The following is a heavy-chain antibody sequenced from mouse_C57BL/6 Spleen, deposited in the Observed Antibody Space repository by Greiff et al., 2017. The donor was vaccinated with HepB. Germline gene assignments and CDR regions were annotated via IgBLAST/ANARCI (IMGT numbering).Heavy chain of an antibody. Sequence: VHVKQSGAELVRPGASVKLSCTASGFNIKDDYMHWVKQRPEQGLEWIGWIDPENGDTEYASKFQGKATITADTSSNTAYLQLSSLTSEDTAVYYCTTIYYGYEAYWGQGTLVTVSA. CDR2: IDPENGDT. CDR3: TTIYYGYEAY. J-gene: IGHJ3*01. V-gene: IGHV14-4*01. CDR1: GFNIKDDY. D-gene: IGHD2-2*01.